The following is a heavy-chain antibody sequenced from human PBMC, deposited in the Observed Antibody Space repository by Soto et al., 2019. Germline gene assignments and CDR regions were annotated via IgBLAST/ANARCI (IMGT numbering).Heavy chain of an antibody. CDR3: AADFVYYDFLTGHENYYYYGMDV. CDR1: GYTFTSYD. V-gene: IGHV1-8*01. Sequence: ASVKVSCKASGYTFTSYDINWVRQATGQGLEWMGWMNPNSGNTGYAQKFQGRVTMTRNTSISTAYMELSSLRSEDTAVYYCAADFVYYDFLTGHENYYYYGMDVWGQGTTVTVSS. J-gene: IGHJ6*02. CDR2: MNPNSGNT. D-gene: IGHD3-9*01.